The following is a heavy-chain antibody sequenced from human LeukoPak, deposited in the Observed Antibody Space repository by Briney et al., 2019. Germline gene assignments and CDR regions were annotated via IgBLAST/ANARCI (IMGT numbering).Heavy chain of an antibody. V-gene: IGHV1-69*01. CDR1: GGTFSSYA. D-gene: IGHD1-1*01. J-gene: IGHJ3*02. Sequence: SVKVSCKASGGTFSSYAISWVRQAPGRGLEWMVGIIPIFGTANYAQKFQGRVTITADESTSTAYMELSSLRSEDTAVYYCARDRQLDPTEDAFDIWGQGTMVTVSS. CDR3: ARDRQLDPTEDAFDI. CDR2: IIPIFGTA.